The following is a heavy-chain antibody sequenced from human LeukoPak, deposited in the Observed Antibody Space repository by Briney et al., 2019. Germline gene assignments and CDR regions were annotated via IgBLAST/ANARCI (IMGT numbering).Heavy chain of an antibody. CDR2: IYYSGST. V-gene: IGHV4-59*01. J-gene: IGHJ5*02. D-gene: IGHD4-17*01. Sequence: SETLSLTCTVSGGSTSSYYWSWIRQPPGKGLEWIGYIYYSGSTNCNPSLKSRVTISVDTSKNQFSLKLSSVTAADTAVYYCARGVYGDYGDWGGGDSNWFDPWGQGTLVTVSS. CDR1: GGSTSSYY. CDR3: ARGVYGDYGDWGGGDSNWFDP.